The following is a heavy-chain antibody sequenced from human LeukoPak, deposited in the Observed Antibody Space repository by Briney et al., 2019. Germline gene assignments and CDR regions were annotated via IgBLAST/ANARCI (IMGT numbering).Heavy chain of an antibody. CDR2: FDPEDDET. D-gene: IGHD4-17*01. CDR1: GYTLTELS. V-gene: IGHV1-24*01. Sequence: ASVKVSRKVSGYTLTELSIQWVRQAPGEGLEWMGGFDPEDDETIYAQKFQGRVSMTEDTSTDTAYMELTSLRSEDTAVYYCATDRGDYGDYGGFALDFWGQGTMVTVSS. J-gene: IGHJ3*01. CDR3: ATDRGDYGDYGGFALDF.